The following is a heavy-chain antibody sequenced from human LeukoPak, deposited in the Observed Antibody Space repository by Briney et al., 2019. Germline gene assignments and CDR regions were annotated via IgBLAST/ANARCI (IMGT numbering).Heavy chain of an antibody. Sequence: SETLSLTCIVSGYSISSDYYWGWIRQPPGKGLEWIGIIHHSGSTYSNPSLKTRVTISVDTSKNQFSLKLTSVTAADTAVYYCARCSSTSYDSTGYLDYWGQGTLVTVSS. CDR1: GYSISSDYY. CDR3: ARCSSTSYDSTGYLDY. V-gene: IGHV4-38-2*02. D-gene: IGHD3-22*01. J-gene: IGHJ4*02. CDR2: IHHSGST.